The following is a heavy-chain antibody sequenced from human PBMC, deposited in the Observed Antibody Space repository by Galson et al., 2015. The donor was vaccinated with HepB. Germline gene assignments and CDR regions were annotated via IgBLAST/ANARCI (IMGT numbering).Heavy chain of an antibody. V-gene: IGHV4-39*07. J-gene: IGHJ4*02. CDR1: GGSISSSSYY. Sequence: ETLSLTCTVSGGSISSSSYYWGWIRQPPGKGLEWIGSIYYSGSTYYNPSLKSRVTISVDTSKNQFSLKLSSVTAADTAVYYCARGYYDFWSGLPNDYWGQGTLVTVSS. CDR2: IYYSGST. D-gene: IGHD3-3*01. CDR3: ARGYYDFWSGLPNDY.